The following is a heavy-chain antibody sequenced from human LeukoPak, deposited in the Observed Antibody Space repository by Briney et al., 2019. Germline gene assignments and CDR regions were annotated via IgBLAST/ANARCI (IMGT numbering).Heavy chain of an antibody. CDR2: IYTSGST. Sequence: SQTLSLTWTVAGGSISSGSYYWSWIRQPAGKGLEWIGRIYTSGSTNYNPSLKSRVTISVDSSKNQFSLKLSSVTAADTAVYYCARDRHYYDSSGYYSRFGDAFDIWGQGTMVTVSS. J-gene: IGHJ3*02. CDR3: ARDRHYYDSSGYYSRFGDAFDI. D-gene: IGHD3-22*01. CDR1: GGSISSGSYY. V-gene: IGHV4-61*02.